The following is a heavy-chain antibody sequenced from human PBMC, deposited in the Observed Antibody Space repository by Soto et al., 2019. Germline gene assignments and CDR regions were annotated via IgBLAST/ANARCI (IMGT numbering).Heavy chain of an antibody. CDR1: GGSISSYY. CDR3: ARVKNYDFWSGYYHWFDP. Sequence: PSETLSLTCTVSGGSISSYYWSWIRQPPGKGLEWIGYIYYSGSTNYNPSLKSRVTISVDTSKNQFSLKLSSVTAADTAVYYCARVKNYDFWSGYYHWFDPCGQGTLVTVSS. D-gene: IGHD3-3*01. V-gene: IGHV4-59*01. CDR2: IYYSGST. J-gene: IGHJ5*02.